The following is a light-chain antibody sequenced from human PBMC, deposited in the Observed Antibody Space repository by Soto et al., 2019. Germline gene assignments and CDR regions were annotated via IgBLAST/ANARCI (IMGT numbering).Light chain of an antibody. CDR2: SAS. J-gene: IGKJ1*01. CDR3: QQHDTSPWT. Sequence: EIVLTQSPGTLSLSPGQRATLSCRASQNLSHNRLAWYQQRPGQAPRLLIYSASSRTGGTPDRFSGSGTGTDFTLTISGLEPEDFGVYYCQQHDTSPWTFGQGTKVEIK. V-gene: IGKV3-20*01. CDR1: QNLSHNR.